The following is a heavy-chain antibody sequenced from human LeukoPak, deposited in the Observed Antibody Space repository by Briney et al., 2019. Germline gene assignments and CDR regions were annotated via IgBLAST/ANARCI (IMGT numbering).Heavy chain of an antibody. CDR2: IIPIFGTA. CDR3: ARGDLDILTGYFDY. Sequence: ASVKVSCKASGGTFSSYAISWVRQAPGQGLEWMGGIIPIFGTANYAQKFQGRVTITTDESTSTAYMELSSLRSEDTAVYYCARGDLDILTGYFDYWGQGTLVTVSS. CDR1: GGTFSSYA. J-gene: IGHJ4*02. V-gene: IGHV1-69*05. D-gene: IGHD3-9*01.